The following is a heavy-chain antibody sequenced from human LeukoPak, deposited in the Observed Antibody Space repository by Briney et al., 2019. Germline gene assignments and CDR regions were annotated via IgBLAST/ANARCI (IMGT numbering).Heavy chain of an antibody. CDR3: ARVELLWFGESGGMDV. D-gene: IGHD3-10*01. CDR1: GFTFSSYA. Sequence: HPGGSLRLSCAASGFTFSSYAMHWVRQAPGKGLEWVAVISYDGSNKYYADSVKGRFTISRDNSKNTLYLQMNSLRAEDTAVYYCARVELLWFGESGGMDVWGQGTMVTVSS. CDR2: ISYDGSNK. V-gene: IGHV3-30-3*01. J-gene: IGHJ3*01.